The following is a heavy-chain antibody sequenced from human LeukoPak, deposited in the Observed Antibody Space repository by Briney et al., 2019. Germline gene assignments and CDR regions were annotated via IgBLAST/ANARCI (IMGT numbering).Heavy chain of an antibody. CDR1: GFTFSIYG. J-gene: IGHJ3*02. CDR2: IPYDGRKK. D-gene: IGHD3-22*01. CDR3: AKLEDYYDSRGPNGFDI. Sequence: GGSLRLSCAASGFTFSIYGMHWARQAPGKGLEWVAFIPYDGRKKYYADSVRGRFTISRDNSKNTLYLQMNSLRTEDTAVYYCAKLEDYYDSRGPNGFDIWGQGTMVTVSS. V-gene: IGHV3-30*02.